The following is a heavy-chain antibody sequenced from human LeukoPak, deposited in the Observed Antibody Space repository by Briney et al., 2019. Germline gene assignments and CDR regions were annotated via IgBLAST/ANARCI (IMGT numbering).Heavy chain of an antibody. V-gene: IGHV3-30*18. CDR1: GFTFSNYD. CDR3: AKDDRGNEAPFDY. CDR2: ISYDGTNK. Sequence: GGSLRHSCAASGFTFSNYDMHWVRQAPGKGLEWVAVISYDGTNKYYADSVKGRFTISRDNSKNTLHLQMNSLRAEDTAVYYCAKDDRGNEAPFDYWGQGTLVTVSS. J-gene: IGHJ4*02.